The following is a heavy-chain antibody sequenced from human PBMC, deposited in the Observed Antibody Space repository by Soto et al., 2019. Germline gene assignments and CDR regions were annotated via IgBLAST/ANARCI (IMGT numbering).Heavy chain of an antibody. D-gene: IGHD4-17*01. CDR1: GRSISSGDYY. CDR3: ARADHGDAHCIDP. J-gene: IGHJ5*02. CDR2: IYYSGST. Sequence: PSETLSLTCTVSGRSISSGDYYWRWIRQPPGKGLEWIGYIYYSGSTYYNPSLKSRVTISVDTSNNHFSLKLSTVTAADTAVYYCARADHGDAHCIDPWGQGTLVTVSS. V-gene: IGHV4-30-4*01.